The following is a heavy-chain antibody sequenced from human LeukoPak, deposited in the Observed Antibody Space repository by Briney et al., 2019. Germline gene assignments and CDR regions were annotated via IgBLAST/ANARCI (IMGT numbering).Heavy chain of an antibody. Sequence: GGSLRLSCAASGFTFSTYEMYWVRQAPGKGLEWLSAITGSGGSTYYADSVQGRFTISRDNSKNTLYLQMSSLRVEDTAVYYCANSPKSDYWGQGTLVTVSS. J-gene: IGHJ4*02. CDR2: ITGSGGST. CDR3: ANSPKSDY. V-gene: IGHV3-23*01. CDR1: GFTFSTYE.